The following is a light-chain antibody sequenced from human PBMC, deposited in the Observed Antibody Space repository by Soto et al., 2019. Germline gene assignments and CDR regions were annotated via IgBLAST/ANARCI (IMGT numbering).Light chain of an antibody. J-gene: IGKJ4*01. Sequence: DIQMTQSHSTLSGSVGDRVTITCRASQTISSWLAWYQQKPGKAPKLLIYKASTLKSGVPSRFSGSGSGTEFTLTISSLQPDDSATYYCQQYITFLTFGGGTKVAIK. CDR1: QTISSW. V-gene: IGKV1-5*03. CDR3: QQYITFLT. CDR2: KAS.